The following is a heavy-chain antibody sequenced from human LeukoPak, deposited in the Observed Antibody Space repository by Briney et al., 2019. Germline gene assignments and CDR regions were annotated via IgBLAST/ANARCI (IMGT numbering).Heavy chain of an antibody. V-gene: IGHV3-7*01. CDR2: IRQDGSEQ. Sequence: PGGSLRLSCAASGFTFSSYWMSWVRQAPGKGLEWVANIRQDGSEQYYVDSVRGRFAVSRDNAKTSLYLQMNSLRAEDTAVYFCASSDPRDKFYFDWWGQGTLVTVAS. CDR3: ASSDPRDKFYFDW. J-gene: IGHJ4*02. D-gene: IGHD6-25*01. CDR1: GFTFSSYW.